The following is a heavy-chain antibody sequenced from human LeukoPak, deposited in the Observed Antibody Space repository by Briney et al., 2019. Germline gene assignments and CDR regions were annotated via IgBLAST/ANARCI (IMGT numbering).Heavy chain of an antibody. D-gene: IGHD1-26*01. CDR2: IIPIFGTA. CDR3: AKGVVGASYHAFDI. Sequence: SVKVSCKASGGTFSSYAISWVRQAPGQGLEWMGRIIPIFGTANYAQKFQGRVTITTDESTSTAYMELSSLRSEDTAVYYCAKGVVGASYHAFDIWGQGTMVTVSS. J-gene: IGHJ3*02. CDR1: GGTFSSYA. V-gene: IGHV1-69*05.